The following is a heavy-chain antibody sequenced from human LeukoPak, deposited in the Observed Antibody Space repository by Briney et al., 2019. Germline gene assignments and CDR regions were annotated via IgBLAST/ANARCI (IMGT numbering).Heavy chain of an antibody. Sequence: SETLSLTCTVSGVSISIYYWSWIRQPPGKGLEWIGYIYNSGSTNYNPSLKSRVTISVDTSKNQFSLNLGSVTAADTAVYYCVRDRELNYWGQGTLVTVSS. CDR2: IYNSGST. J-gene: IGHJ4*02. CDR3: VRDRELNY. V-gene: IGHV4-59*01. CDR1: GVSISIYY. D-gene: IGHD3-10*01.